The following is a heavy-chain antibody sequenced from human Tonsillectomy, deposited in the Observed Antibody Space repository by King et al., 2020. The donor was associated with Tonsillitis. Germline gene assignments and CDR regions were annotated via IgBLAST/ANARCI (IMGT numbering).Heavy chain of an antibody. V-gene: IGHV3-72*01. CDR1: GFTFSDHY. J-gene: IGHJ4*02. Sequence: VQLVESGGGLVQPGGSLRLSFAASGFTFSDHYMDLVRQAPGKGLELVGRIRNKAKFYTTEYAASVKGRFTISRDDSKNSLLLQMDNLKTEDTAVYYCARIRGGHDFDYWGQGTLVTVSS. CDR2: IRNKAKFYTT. D-gene: IGHD3-16*01. CDR3: ARIRGGHDFDY.